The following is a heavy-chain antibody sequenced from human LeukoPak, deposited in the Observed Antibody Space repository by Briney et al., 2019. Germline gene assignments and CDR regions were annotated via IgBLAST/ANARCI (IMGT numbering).Heavy chain of an antibody. V-gene: IGHV4-59*08. D-gene: IGHD7-27*01. J-gene: IGHJ2*01. CDR3: ARRDWGNWDFEL. CDR2: IYYSGSP. CDR1: GGSISSHH. Sequence: PSETLPLTCSVSGGSISSHHWSWIRQPPGKGLEWIGHIYYSGSPNYNPPLKSRHTISVDTPKNQLSLKQSSVTPAHTAVYYCARRDWGNWDFELWGRGTLVTVSS.